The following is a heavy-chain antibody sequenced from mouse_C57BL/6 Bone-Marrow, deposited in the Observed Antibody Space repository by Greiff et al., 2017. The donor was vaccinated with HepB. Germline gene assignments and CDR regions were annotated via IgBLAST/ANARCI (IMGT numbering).Heavy chain of an antibody. D-gene: IGHD2-3*01. J-gene: IGHJ2*01. CDR1: GYSITSGYY. CDR3: AREGIYDGSMYYFDY. Sequence: EVQRVESGPGLVKPSQSLSLTCSVPGYSITSGYYWNWIRQFPGNKLEWMGYISYDGSNNYNPSLKNRISITRDTSKNQFFLKLNSVTTEDTATYYCAREGIYDGSMYYFDYWGQGTTLTVSS. CDR2: ISYDGSN. V-gene: IGHV3-6*01.